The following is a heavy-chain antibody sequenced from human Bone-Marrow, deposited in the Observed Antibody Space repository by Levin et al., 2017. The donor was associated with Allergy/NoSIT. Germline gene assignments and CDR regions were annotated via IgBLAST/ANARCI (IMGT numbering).Heavy chain of an antibody. CDR3: ARERIAAPPGIAVAGLDPYYYYYYGMDG. V-gene: IGHV6-1*01. Sequence: SQTLSLTCAISGDSVSSNSAAWNWIRQSPSRGLEWLGRTYYRSKWYNDYAVSVKSRITINPDTSKNQFSLQLNSVTPEDTAVYYCARERIAAPPGIAVAGLDPYYYYYYGMDGWGQGTTVTVSS. CDR1: GDSVSSNSAA. D-gene: IGHD6-19*01. J-gene: IGHJ6*02. CDR2: TYYRSKWYN.